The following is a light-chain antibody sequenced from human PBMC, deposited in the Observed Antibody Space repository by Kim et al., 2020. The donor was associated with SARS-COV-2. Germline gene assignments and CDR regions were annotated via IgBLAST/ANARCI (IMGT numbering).Light chain of an antibody. CDR2: AAS. V-gene: IGKV1-12*01. J-gene: IGKJ5*01. CDR3: QQADTFPPT. Sequence: ASVGDRSPSTCRGRQGISNWLAWYQQKPGKAPKLLIYAASSLQSGVPSRFSGSGSGTDFTLTISSLQPEDFATYSCQQADTFPPTFGQGTRLEIK. CDR1: QGISNW.